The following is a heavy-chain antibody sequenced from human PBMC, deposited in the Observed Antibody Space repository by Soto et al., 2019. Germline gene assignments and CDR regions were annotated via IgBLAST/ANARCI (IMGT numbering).Heavy chain of an antibody. CDR1: GFSVSRNY. D-gene: IGHD3-10*01. Sequence: QLVETGGGLIQPGTSLTLSCAASGFSVSRNYMTWVRQAPGKGLEWVSFVYSGGATFYAHSVKGRFILSRDDSQNTMYLQMTNLRAEDTAVYYCARVPGRLWGRGTLVTVAS. CDR2: VYSGGAT. V-gene: IGHV3-53*02. J-gene: IGHJ4*02. CDR3: ARVPGRL.